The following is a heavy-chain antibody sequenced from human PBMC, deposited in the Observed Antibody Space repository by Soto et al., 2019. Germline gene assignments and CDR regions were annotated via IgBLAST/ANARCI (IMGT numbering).Heavy chain of an antibody. D-gene: IGHD3-9*01. CDR3: ARDVTILTGYPFDY. Sequence: QTGGSLRLSCAASGFTFSSYGMHWVRQAPGKGLEWVAVIWYDGSNKYYADSVKGRFTISRDNSKNTLYLQMNSLRAEDTAVYYCARDVTILTGYPFDYWGQGTLVTVSS. CDR2: IWYDGSNK. J-gene: IGHJ4*02. CDR1: GFTFSSYG. V-gene: IGHV3-33*01.